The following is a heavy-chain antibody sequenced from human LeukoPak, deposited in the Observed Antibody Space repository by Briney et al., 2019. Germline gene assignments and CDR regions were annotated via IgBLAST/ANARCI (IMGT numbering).Heavy chain of an antibody. D-gene: IGHD3-10*01. J-gene: IGHJ4*02. CDR2: IIPIFGTA. V-gene: IGHV1-69*13. Sequence: SVKVSCKASGYTFTSYDINWVRQAPGQGLEWMGGIIPIFGTANYAQKFQGRVTITADESTSTAYMELSSLRSEDTAVYYCARDLRYYGSGSSQAQWGQGTLVTVSS. CDR1: GYTFTSYD. CDR3: ARDLRYYGSGSSQAQ.